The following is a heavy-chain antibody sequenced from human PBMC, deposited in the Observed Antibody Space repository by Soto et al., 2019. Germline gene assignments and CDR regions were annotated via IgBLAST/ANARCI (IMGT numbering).Heavy chain of an antibody. Sequence: QVQLQESGPGLVKPSQTLSLTCTVSGGSISSGGYYWSWIRQHPGKGLEWIGYIYYSGSTYYNPFLKSRVTIAVTTSKNPCCLKLSSVTAAATAVYCWARSFGVAAAGPFDYWGQGTLVTVSS. D-gene: IGHD6-13*01. J-gene: IGHJ4*02. CDR2: IYYSGST. CDR3: ARSFGVAAAGPFDY. CDR1: GGSISSGGYY. V-gene: IGHV4-31*03.